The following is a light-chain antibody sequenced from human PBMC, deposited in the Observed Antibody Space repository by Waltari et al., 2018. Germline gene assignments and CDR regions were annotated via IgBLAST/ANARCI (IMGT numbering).Light chain of an antibody. CDR2: DSA. CDR3: QQRSTWPLT. J-gene: IGKJ4*01. Sequence: EIVLTQSPVTLSLSPGERATLSCRASQSVGSYLAWYQQKAGQAPRLLIYDSANGATDIPARFSGSGSGTDFTLTISSLEPEDFAIYYCQQRSTWPLTFGGGSKVKI. CDR1: QSVGSY. V-gene: IGKV3-11*01.